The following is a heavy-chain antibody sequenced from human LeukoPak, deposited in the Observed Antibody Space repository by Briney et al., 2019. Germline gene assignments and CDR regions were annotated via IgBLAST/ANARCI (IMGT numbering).Heavy chain of an antibody. D-gene: IGHD3-10*02. CDR2: INADGSTL. Sequence: PGGSLRLSCAASGFSFSSYSMHCVRQAPGKGLLWVSVINADGSTLTYGDSVKGRFTISRDNPKTTLYLQMHSLRAEDTAVYYCVSAVRNHAPADYWGQGTLVTVSS. CDR3: VSAVRNHAPADY. V-gene: IGHV3-74*01. J-gene: IGHJ4*02. CDR1: GFSFSSYS.